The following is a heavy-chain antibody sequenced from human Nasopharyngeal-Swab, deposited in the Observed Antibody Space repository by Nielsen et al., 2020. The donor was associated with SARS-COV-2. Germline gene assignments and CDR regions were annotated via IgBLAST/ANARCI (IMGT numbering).Heavy chain of an antibody. Sequence: GESLKISCAASGFTFSSYEMNWVRQAPGKGPEWVSYISSSGSTIYYADSVKGRFTISRDNAKNSLYLQMNSLRAEDTAVYYCAREITIFGVVYYFDYWGQGTLVTVSS. CDR2: ISSSGSTI. CDR3: AREITIFGVVYYFDY. CDR1: GFTFSSYE. V-gene: IGHV3-48*03. J-gene: IGHJ4*02. D-gene: IGHD3-3*01.